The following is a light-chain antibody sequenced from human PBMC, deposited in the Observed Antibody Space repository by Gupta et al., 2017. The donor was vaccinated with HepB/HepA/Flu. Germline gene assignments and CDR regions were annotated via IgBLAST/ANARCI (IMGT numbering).Light chain of an antibody. V-gene: IGKV4-1*01. J-gene: IGKJ1*01. CDR1: QSVLYSSNNKNY. CDR3: QQYYSTPWT. Sequence: DIGMTQSPDPLAVYLGERATINCKSSQSVLYSSNNKNYLAWYQQKPGQPPKLLIYWASTRESGVPDRFSGSGSGTDFTLTISSLQAEDVAVYYCQQYYSTPWTFGQGTKVEIK. CDR2: WAS.